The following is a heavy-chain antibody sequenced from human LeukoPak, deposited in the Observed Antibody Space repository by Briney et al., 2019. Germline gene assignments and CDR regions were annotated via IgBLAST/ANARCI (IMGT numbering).Heavy chain of an antibody. J-gene: IGHJ4*02. CDR3: ARGHGSWFHY. D-gene: IGHD1-26*01. CDR1: GGSISSYY. CDR2: IYYSGST. V-gene: IGHV4-59*01. Sequence: SSETLSLTCTVSGGSISSYYWSWIRQPPGKGLEWIGYIYYSGSTNYNPSLKSRVTISVDTSKNQFSLKLSSVTAADTAVYYCARGHGSWFHYWGQGTLVTVSS.